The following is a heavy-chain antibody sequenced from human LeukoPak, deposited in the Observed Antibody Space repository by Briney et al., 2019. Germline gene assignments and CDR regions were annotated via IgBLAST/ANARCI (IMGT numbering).Heavy chain of an antibody. Sequence: PGGSLRLSCAASGFTFSSYAMSWVRQAPGKGLEWVSAISGSGGSTYYADSVKGPFTISRDNSKNTLYLQMNSLRAEDTAVYYCAKDLWVSSSSGALDYWGQGTLVTVSS. CDR3: AKDLWVSSSSGALDY. CDR1: GFTFSSYA. J-gene: IGHJ4*02. CDR2: ISGSGGST. D-gene: IGHD6-6*01. V-gene: IGHV3-23*01.